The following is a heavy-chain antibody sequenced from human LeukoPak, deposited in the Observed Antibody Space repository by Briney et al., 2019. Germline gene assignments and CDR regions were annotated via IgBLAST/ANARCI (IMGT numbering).Heavy chain of an antibody. D-gene: IGHD1-1*01. Sequence: GASVKVSCKASGGTFSNYVINWVRQAPGQGLEWMGGIIPIFATADYAQKFQGRVTITADESTSTAYMELSSLRSEDTAVYYCARALHLELHSYFDSWGQGTLVTVSS. CDR2: IIPIFATA. CDR1: GGTFSNYV. CDR3: ARALHLELHSYFDS. J-gene: IGHJ4*02. V-gene: IGHV1-69*13.